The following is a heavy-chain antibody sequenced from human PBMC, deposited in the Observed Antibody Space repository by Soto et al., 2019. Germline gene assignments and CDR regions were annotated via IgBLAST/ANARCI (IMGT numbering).Heavy chain of an antibody. D-gene: IGHD6-13*01. Sequence: NPSETLSLTCTVSGGSISSGGYYWSWIRQHPGKGLEWIGYIYYSGSTYYNPSLKSRVTISVDTSKNQFSLKLSSVTAADTAVYYFFLVVLAPPGTKVFWGPGTLVTVFS. CDR2: IYYSGST. CDR1: GGSISSGGYY. J-gene: IGHJ4*02. CDR3: FLVVLAPPGTKVF. V-gene: IGHV4-31*03.